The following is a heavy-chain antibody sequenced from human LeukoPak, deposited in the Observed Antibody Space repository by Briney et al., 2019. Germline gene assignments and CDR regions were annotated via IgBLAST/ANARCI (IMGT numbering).Heavy chain of an antibody. D-gene: IGHD3-3*01. V-gene: IGHV5-51*01. CDR2: IYPGDSDT. Sequence: GESLKISCKCSGYSFTSYWIGWVRPMPGKGLEWMGIIYPGDSDTRYSPSFQGQVTISADKSISTAYLQWSSLKASDTAMYYCARHMSGYSTSLDYWGQGTLVTVSS. CDR3: ARHMSGYSTSLDY. CDR1: GYSFTSYW. J-gene: IGHJ4*02.